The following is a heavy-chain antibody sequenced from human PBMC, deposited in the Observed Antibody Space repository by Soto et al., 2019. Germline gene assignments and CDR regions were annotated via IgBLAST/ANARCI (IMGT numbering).Heavy chain of an antibody. CDR1: GFTFSSYA. CDR2: ISYDGSNK. Sequence: QVQLVESGGGVVQPGRSLRLSCAASGFTFSSYAMHWVRQAPGKGLEWVAVISYDGSNKYYADSVKGRFTISRDNSKNTLYLQMNSLRAEDTAVYYCARSMVTNYYYYYGMDVW. CDR3: ARSMVTNYYYYYGMDV. V-gene: IGHV3-30-3*01. J-gene: IGHJ6*01. D-gene: IGHD5-18*01.